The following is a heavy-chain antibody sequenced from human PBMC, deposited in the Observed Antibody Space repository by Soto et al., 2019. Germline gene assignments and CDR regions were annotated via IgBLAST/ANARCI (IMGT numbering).Heavy chain of an antibody. CDR3: VSDGNVRIGSDCLRHFKH. CDR1: GFSISPYE. V-gene: IGHV3-48*03. Sequence: GSLRLCCAAPGFSISPYEMNWVRQAPGKGLEWVSYINEGGGATRYVDSAKGRFLISRDNTKNSLYLQMTNLRAEDTAIYFFVSDGNVRIGSDCLRHFKHWGQGTRVTVSS. CDR2: INEGGGAT. J-gene: IGHJ1*01. D-gene: IGHD5-12*01.